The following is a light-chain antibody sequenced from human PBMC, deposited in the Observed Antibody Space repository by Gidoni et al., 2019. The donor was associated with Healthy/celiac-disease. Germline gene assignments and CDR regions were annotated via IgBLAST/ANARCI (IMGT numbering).Light chain of an antibody. V-gene: IGLV2-14*03. Sequence: QSALTQPASGSGSPGQSITITCTGTSSDGGGYNYVSWYRQHPSKAPKLMIYDTSNRPSGVSNRFSGSKSGNTASLTSSGLQAEDEADYYCSSYTSSSTYVFGTGTKVTVL. J-gene: IGLJ1*01. CDR2: DTS. CDR1: SSDGGGYNY. CDR3: SSYTSSSTYV.